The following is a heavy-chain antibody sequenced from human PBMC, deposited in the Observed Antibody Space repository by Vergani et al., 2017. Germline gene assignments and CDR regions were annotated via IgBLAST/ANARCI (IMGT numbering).Heavy chain of an antibody. Sequence: DVHLAESGGGFFQPGGSLRLSCSASGFSFNSYWMHWVRQVPGKGLLWVSRIKSDGSITAYADSVKGRFTISRDNAQNTLYLQMNSLRVEDTGVYYCAREERSNTSPCVGDWGQGTLVTV. V-gene: IGHV3-74*03. D-gene: IGHD2/OR15-2a*01. CDR1: GFSFNSYW. J-gene: IGHJ4*02. CDR3: AREERSNTSPCVGD. CDR2: IKSDGSIT.